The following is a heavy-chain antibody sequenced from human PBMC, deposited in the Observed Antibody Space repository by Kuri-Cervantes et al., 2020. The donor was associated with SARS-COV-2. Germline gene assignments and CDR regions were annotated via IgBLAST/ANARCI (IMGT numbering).Heavy chain of an antibody. CDR2: IWYGGSNK. CDR3: AKDGLRVVEEWLPFDY. V-gene: IGHV3-30*02. D-gene: IGHD3-3*01. Sequence: GESLKISCAASGFTFSSYGMHWVRQAPGKGLEWVAVIWYGGSNKYYADSVKGRFTISRDNSKNTLYLQMNSLRAEDTAVYYCAKDGLRVVEEWLPFDYWGQGTLVTDSS. J-gene: IGHJ4*02. CDR1: GFTFSSYG.